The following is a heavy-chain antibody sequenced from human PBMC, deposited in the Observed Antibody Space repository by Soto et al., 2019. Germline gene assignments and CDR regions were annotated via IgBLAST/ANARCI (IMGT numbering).Heavy chain of an antibody. V-gene: IGHV4-61*01. CDR1: GDSVSSGSYY. CDR2: IYNRGVT. D-gene: IGHD3-16*01. J-gene: IGHJ4*02. Sequence: QVQLQESGPGLVKPSETLSLTCTVSGDSVSSGSYYWSWIRQPPGKGLEWIGYIYNRGVTNYNPTLKLRTTISVDTSKNQFPLTVRSVTPTDTSVYYCARPNNGGAWAGGYWGQGTLVTVSS. CDR3: ARPNNGGAWAGGY.